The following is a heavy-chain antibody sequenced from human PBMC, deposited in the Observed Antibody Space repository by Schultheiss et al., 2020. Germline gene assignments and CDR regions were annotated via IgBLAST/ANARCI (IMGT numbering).Heavy chain of an antibody. CDR1: GYSFTSYW. V-gene: IGHV3-74*01. Sequence: GGSLRLSCKGSGYSFTSYWIGWVRQAPGKGLEWVGRINSDGSSTSYADSVKGRFTISRDNSKNTLYLQMNSLRAEDTAVYYCAKDRSSKWIQLWIDYWGQGTLVTVSS. CDR2: INSDGSST. CDR3: AKDRSSKWIQLWIDY. J-gene: IGHJ4*02. D-gene: IGHD5-18*01.